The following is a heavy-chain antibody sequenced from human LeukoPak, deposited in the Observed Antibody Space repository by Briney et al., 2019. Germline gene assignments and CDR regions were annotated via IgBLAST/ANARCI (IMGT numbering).Heavy chain of an antibody. J-gene: IGHJ4*02. D-gene: IGHD7-27*01. Sequence: ASVKVSCTASGYTFTVYYMHWVRQAPGQGLEWMGWINPNSGGTNYAQKFQGWVTMTRDTSISTAYMELSRLRSDDTAVYYCARDLAGRGTRAAHFDYWGQGTLVTVSS. CDR2: INPNSGGT. CDR1: GYTFTVYY. CDR3: ARDLAGRGTRAAHFDY. V-gene: IGHV1-2*04.